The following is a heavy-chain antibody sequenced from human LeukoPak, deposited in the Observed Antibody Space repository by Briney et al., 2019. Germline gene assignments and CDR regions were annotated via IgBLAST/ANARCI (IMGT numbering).Heavy chain of an antibody. Sequence: GSLRLSCAASGFTFSPYSMNWVRQAPGKGLEWVSSISRSSGYIYYADSVKGRFTISRDNAKNSLYLQMNSLRAEDTAVYYCARSKWSSTNLMPPYFDYWGQGTLVTVSS. V-gene: IGHV3-21*01. CDR1: GFTFSPYS. J-gene: IGHJ4*02. CDR3: ARSKWSSTNLMPPYFDY. CDR2: ISRSSGYI. D-gene: IGHD2-2*01.